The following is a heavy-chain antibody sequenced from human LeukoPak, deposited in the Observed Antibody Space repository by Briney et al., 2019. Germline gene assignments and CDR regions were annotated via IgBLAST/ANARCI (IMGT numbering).Heavy chain of an antibody. CDR2: IYYSGST. CDR3: ARGVDYYDSSGYGYYYYYMDV. Sequence: SETLSLTCTVAGGSISSHYWSWIRQPPGKGLEWIGYIYYSGSTNYNPSLKSRVTISADTSKNQFSLKLSSVTAADTAVYYCARGVDYYDSSGYGYYYYYMDVWGKGTTVTVSS. V-gene: IGHV4-59*11. J-gene: IGHJ6*03. CDR1: GGSISSHY. D-gene: IGHD3-22*01.